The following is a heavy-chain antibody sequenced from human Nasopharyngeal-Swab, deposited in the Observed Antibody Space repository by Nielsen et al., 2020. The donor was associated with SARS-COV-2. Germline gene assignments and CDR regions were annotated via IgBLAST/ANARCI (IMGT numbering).Heavy chain of an antibody. J-gene: IGHJ6*02. D-gene: IGHD3-10*01. CDR3: ARGAYCGSGSYFHYYYGMDV. Sequence: WVRQAPGQGLEWVGIINPSGGSTSYAQKFQGRVTMTRDTSTSTVYMELSSLRSEDTAVYYCARGAYCGSGSYFHYYYGMDVWGQGTTVTVSS. V-gene: IGHV1-46*01. CDR2: INPSGGST.